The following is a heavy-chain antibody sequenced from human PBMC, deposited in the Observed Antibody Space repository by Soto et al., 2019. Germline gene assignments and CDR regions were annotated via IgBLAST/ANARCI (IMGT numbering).Heavy chain of an antibody. CDR1: GGSISSSNW. CDR3: ARDARYDYYYYYYGMDV. V-gene: IGHV4-4*02. Sequence: SETLSLTCAVSGGSISSSNWWSWVRQPPGKGLEWIGEIYHSGSTNYNPSLKSRVTISVDRSKNQFSLKLSSVTAADTAVYYCARDARYDYYYYYYGMDVWGQGTTVTVSS. J-gene: IGHJ6*02. D-gene: IGHD3-3*01. CDR2: IYHSGST.